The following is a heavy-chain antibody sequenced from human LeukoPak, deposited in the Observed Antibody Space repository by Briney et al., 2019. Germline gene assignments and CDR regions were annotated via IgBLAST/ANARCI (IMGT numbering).Heavy chain of an antibody. CDR3: ARVGKRGAYCNSTSCPPPPYGMDV. CDR1: GYTFTGYY. Sequence: RASVKVSCAASGYTFTGYYMHWVRQAPGQGLEWMGWINPNSGDTNYAQKVQGRVTMTRDTSISTAYMELSRLRSDDTAVYYCARVGKRGAYCNSTSCPPPPYGMDVWGQGTTVTVSS. J-gene: IGHJ6*02. D-gene: IGHD2-2*01. CDR2: INPNSGDT. V-gene: IGHV1-2*02.